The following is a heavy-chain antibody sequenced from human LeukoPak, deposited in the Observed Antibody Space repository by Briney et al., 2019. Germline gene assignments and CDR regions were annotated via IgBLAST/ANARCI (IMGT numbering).Heavy chain of an antibody. CDR3: ASEYEFYGMDV. Sequence: SVKVSCKASVGTFSSYTISWVRQAPGPGIEWMGRIIPILGIANYAQKFQGRVTITADKSTSTAYMELSSLRSEDTAVYYCASEYEFYGMDVWGQGTTVTVSS. D-gene: IGHD3-3*01. J-gene: IGHJ6*02. CDR2: IIPILGIA. V-gene: IGHV1-69*02. CDR1: VGTFSSYT.